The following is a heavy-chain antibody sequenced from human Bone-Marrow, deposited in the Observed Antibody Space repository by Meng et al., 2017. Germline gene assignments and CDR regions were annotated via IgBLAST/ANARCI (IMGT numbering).Heavy chain of an antibody. J-gene: IGHJ4*02. CDR1: GFRLTDAW. CDR3: ATGAAAADH. V-gene: IGHV3-15*04. D-gene: IGHD6-13*01. CDR2: IERKSNGGTA. Sequence: GESLKISCVASGFRLTDAWMSWVRQAPGKGLEWVGRIERKSNGGTAEYAAPVKGRFTISRDDSKNTLYLQMNGLITEDTAVYFCATGAAAADHWGQGSLVTVSS.